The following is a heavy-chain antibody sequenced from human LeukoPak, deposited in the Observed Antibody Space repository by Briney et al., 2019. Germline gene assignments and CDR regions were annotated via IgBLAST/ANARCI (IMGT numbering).Heavy chain of an antibody. J-gene: IGHJ4*02. Sequence: SETLSLTCTVSGDSISSNYYYWGWIRQPPGKGLEWIGSIDHIGTTYYNPSLKSRVTISVDTSKNQFSLKLSSVTAADTAVYYCARGLGSSSWPFDYWGQGTLVTVSS. CDR1: GDSISSNYYY. D-gene: IGHD6-13*01. V-gene: IGHV4-39*07. CDR2: IDHIGTT. CDR3: ARGLGSSSWPFDY.